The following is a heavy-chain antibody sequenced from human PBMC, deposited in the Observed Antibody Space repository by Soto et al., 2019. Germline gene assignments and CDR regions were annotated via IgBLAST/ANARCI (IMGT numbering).Heavy chain of an antibody. V-gene: IGHV3-15*01. Sequence: GGSLRLSCAASGVTFSNAWMSWVRQAPGKGLEWVGRIKSKTDGGTTDYAAPVKGRFTISRDDSKNTLYLQMNSLKTEDTAVYYCTTAPYYDLWSGYHYWGQGTLVTVSS. J-gene: IGHJ4*02. CDR1: GVTFSNAW. D-gene: IGHD3-3*01. CDR2: IKSKTDGGTT. CDR3: TTAPYYDLWSGYHY.